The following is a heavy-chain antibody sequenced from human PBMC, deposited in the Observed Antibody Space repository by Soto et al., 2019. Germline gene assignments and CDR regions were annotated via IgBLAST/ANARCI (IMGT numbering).Heavy chain of an antibody. CDR1: GYTFTSYD. Sequence: ASVKVSCKASGYTFTSYDINWVRQATGQGLEWMGWMNPNSGNTGYAQKFQGRVTMTRNTSISTAYMELSSLRSEDTALYYCARARPNDILTGLDYWGQGTLVTVSS. V-gene: IGHV1-8*02. J-gene: IGHJ4*02. CDR2: MNPNSGNT. D-gene: IGHD3-9*01. CDR3: ARARPNDILTGLDY.